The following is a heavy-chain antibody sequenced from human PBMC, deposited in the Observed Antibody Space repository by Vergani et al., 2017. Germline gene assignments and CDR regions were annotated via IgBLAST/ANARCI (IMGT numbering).Heavy chain of an antibody. CDR3: ARGMTTETTDLDGFDI. D-gene: IGHD4-17*01. V-gene: IGHV3-NL1*01. CDR2: INIGGRT. CDR1: GFTFSSYG. Sequence: VQLVESGGGLVQPGTSLRLSCAASGFTFSSYGMHWVRQAPGKGLEWVSTINIGGRTSYADSVKGRLTLTRDDSKNTLHLQMNSLRPEDTAVYYCARGMTTETTDLDGFDIWGQGTMVSVSS. J-gene: IGHJ3*02.